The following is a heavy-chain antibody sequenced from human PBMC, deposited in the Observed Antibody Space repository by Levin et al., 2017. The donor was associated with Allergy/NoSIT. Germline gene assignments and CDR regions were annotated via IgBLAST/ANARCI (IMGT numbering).Heavy chain of an antibody. Sequence: GESLKISCAASGFTFSDYWMDWVRQRPGKGLEWVANINRDGSESYFVDSVKGRFTISRDNAKNSLSLQMNSLTADDTAVYYCSTSLNYWGQGTLVTVSS. J-gene: IGHJ4*02. CDR3: STSLNY. CDR1: GFTFSDYW. CDR2: INRDGSES. V-gene: IGHV3-7*01.